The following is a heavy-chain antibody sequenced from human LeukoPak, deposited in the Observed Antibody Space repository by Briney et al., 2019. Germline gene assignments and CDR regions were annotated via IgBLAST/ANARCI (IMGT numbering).Heavy chain of an antibody. CDR2: IYYSGST. CDR1: GGSLSIYY. V-gene: IGHV4-59*01. Sequence: PPETLSLTCTVSGGSLSIYYWSWIPHPPGKGLERIGYIYYSGSTNYHAALTSRVTISVNTSKNQFSLKLSSVSAADTAVYYCARAISTRRSSSWKSEGVVDYWGQGTLVTVSS. CDR3: ARAISTRRSSSWKSEGVVDY. D-gene: IGHD6-13*01. J-gene: IGHJ4*02.